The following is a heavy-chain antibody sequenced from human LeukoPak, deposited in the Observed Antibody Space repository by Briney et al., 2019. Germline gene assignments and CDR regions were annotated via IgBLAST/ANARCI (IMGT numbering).Heavy chain of an antibody. CDR1: GYTFTSYD. CDR3: ARDLSNYAFDI. CDR2: MNPNSGST. J-gene: IGHJ3*02. V-gene: IGHV1-8*03. D-gene: IGHD4/OR15-4a*01. Sequence: ASVKVSCKASGYTFTSYDINWVRQATGQGLEWMGWMNPNSGSTGYAQKFQGRVTITRNTSISTAYMELSGLRSEDTAVYYCARDLSNYAFDIWGQGTMVTVSS.